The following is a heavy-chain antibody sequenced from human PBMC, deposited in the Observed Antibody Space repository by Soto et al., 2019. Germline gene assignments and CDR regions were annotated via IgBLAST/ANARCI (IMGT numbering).Heavy chain of an antibody. CDR1: GGSISSGGYY. V-gene: IGHV4-31*03. J-gene: IGHJ6*02. Sequence: PSETLSLTCTVSGGSISSGGYYWSWIRQHPGKGLEWIGYIYYSGSTYYNPSLKSRVTISVDTSKNQFSLKLSSVTAADTAVYYCAMGYSSGWYYYYGMDVWGQGTTVTVSS. CDR2: IYYSGST. D-gene: IGHD6-19*01. CDR3: AMGYSSGWYYYYGMDV.